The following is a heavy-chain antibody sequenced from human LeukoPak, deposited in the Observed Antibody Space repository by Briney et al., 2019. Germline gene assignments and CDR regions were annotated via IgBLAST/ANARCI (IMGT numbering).Heavy chain of an antibody. CDR1: GFTFSDYY. V-gene: IGHV3-11*04. Sequence: GGSLRLSCAATGFTFSDYYMSWIRQAPGKGLEWLSYINSSGSTIYYADSVKGRFTISRDNAKNSLYLQMNSLRAEDTAVYYCAELGITMIGGVWGKGTTVTISS. J-gene: IGHJ6*04. CDR3: AELGITMIGGV. D-gene: IGHD3-10*02. CDR2: INSSGSTI.